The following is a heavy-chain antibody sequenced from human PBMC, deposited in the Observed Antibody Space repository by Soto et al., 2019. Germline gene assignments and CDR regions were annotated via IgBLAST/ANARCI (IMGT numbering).Heavy chain of an antibody. CDR1: GYTFTSYA. Sequence: QVQLVQSGAEVKKPGASVKVSCKASGYTFTSYAMHWVRQAPGQRLEWMGWINAGNGNTKYSQKFQGRVTITRDTSASTAYMELSSLRSEDTAVYYCARGYSSGWYPDGRFDYWGQGTLVTVSS. CDR3: ARGYSSGWYPDGRFDY. J-gene: IGHJ4*02. CDR2: INAGNGNT. V-gene: IGHV1-3*01. D-gene: IGHD6-19*01.